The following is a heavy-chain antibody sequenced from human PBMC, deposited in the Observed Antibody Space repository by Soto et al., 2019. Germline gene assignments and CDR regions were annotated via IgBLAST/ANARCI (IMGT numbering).Heavy chain of an antibody. CDR3: ARRPYGDFYAFDI. Sequence: GESLKISCKGSGYSFTSYWIGWVRQMPGKGLEWMGIIYPGDSDTRYSPSFQGQVTISADKSISTAYLQWNSLKASDTAMYYCARRPYGDFYAFDIWGQGTMVTVSS. V-gene: IGHV5-51*01. D-gene: IGHD7-27*01. J-gene: IGHJ3*02. CDR1: GYSFTSYW. CDR2: IYPGDSDT.